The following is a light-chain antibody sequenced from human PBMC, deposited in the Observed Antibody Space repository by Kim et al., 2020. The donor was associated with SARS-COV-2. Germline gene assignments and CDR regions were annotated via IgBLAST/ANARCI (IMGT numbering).Light chain of an antibody. CDR2: AAS. CDR1: QGISSY. Sequence: DIQMTQSPSSLSASVGDRVTITCRASQGISSYLAWYQQKPGKVPKLLIYAASTLQSGVPSRFSGSGSGTDFTLTISSLQPEDVATYYCQKDNSAPCTFGQGTRLDIK. CDR3: QKDNSAPCT. V-gene: IGKV1-27*01. J-gene: IGKJ1*01.